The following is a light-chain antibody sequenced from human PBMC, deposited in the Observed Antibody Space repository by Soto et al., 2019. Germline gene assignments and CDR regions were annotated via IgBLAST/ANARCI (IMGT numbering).Light chain of an antibody. Sequence: DIQMTQSPSSLSASVGDIVTVTCRASQSIGTSLNWDQQKAGKAPRVLISAASRLQSGVPSRFSGSGSGTHFTLTISSLQPEDSATYYCQQGYNTFWTFGQGTKVDIK. CDR2: AAS. CDR1: QSIGTS. CDR3: QQGYNTFWT. J-gene: IGKJ1*01. V-gene: IGKV1-39*01.